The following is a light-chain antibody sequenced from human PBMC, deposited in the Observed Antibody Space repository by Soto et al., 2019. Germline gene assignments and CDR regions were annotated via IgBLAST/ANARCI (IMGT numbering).Light chain of an antibody. V-gene: IGKV3-11*01. Sequence: EIVLTQSPATLSLSPGERATLSCRASQSVSSYLAWYQQNPGQAPRLLIYDASNRATGIAARFSGSGSGTDFTLTISSLEPEDFAVYYCQQRRDWPITFGQGTRLEIK. CDR2: DAS. J-gene: IGKJ5*01. CDR3: QQRRDWPIT. CDR1: QSVSSY.